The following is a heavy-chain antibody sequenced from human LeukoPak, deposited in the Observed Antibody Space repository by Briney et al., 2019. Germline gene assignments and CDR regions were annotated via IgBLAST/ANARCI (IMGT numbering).Heavy chain of an antibody. J-gene: IGHJ4*02. CDR1: GFAISSKY. CDR2: IYSGGRT. D-gene: IGHD6-19*01. Sequence: GGSLRLSCAASGFAISSKYMSWVRQAPGKGLEWVSVIYSGGRTYYADSVKGRFTISRDNSKNTLYLQMNSLRSEDTAVYYCARERTVAGLFDYWGQGTLVTVSS. CDR3: ARERTVAGLFDY. V-gene: IGHV3-66*01.